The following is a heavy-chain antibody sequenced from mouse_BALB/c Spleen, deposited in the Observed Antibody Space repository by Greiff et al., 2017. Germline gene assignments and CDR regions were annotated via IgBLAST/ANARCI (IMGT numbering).Heavy chain of an antibody. D-gene: IGHD1-2*01. CDR2: ILPGSGST. V-gene: IGHV1-9*01. J-gene: IGHJ4*01. CDR1: GYTFSSYW. Sequence: VQLQQSGAELMKPGASVKISCKATGYTFSSYWIEWVKQRPGHGLEWIGEILPGSGSTNYNEKFKDKATLTVDKSSSTAYMQLSSPTSEDSAVYYCTRKATAFYYAMDYWGQGTSVTVSS. CDR3: TRKATAFYYAMDY.